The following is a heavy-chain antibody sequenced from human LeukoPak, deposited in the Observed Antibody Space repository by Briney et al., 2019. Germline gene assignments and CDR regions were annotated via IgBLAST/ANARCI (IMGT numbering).Heavy chain of an antibody. CDR3: ARDGSAFDI. CDR1: GYRFTSFY. Sequence: ASVKVSCKASGYRFTSFYIHWVRQAPGQGLEWMGIIDPGGGSTRYAQKFQGRITMTRDTSTSTVYMGLSSLRSEDTAIYYCARDGSAFDIWGQGTRVTVSS. J-gene: IGHJ3*02. CDR2: IDPGGGST. V-gene: IGHV1-46*01.